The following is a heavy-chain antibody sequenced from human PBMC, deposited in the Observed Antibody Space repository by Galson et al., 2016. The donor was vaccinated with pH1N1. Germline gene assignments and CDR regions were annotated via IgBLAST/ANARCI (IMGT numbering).Heavy chain of an antibody. CDR2: IYHSGST. D-gene: IGHD3-22*01. Sequence: LSLTCAVSGGSISSGNWWSWVRQPPGKGLEWIGEIYHSGSTYYNPSLKSRLTMSVDKPKNQFSLKLTSVTAADTAVYYCARENLDSSGYSYSFYYGVDVWGQGTTVTVSS. CDR3: ARENLDSSGYSYSFYYGVDV. CDR1: GGSISSGNW. J-gene: IGHJ6*02. V-gene: IGHV4-4*02.